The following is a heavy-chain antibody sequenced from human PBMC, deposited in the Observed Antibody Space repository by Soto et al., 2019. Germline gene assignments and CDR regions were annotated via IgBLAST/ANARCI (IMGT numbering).Heavy chain of an antibody. CDR3: ARDRSTDYGDAFDI. D-gene: IGHD4-17*01. V-gene: IGHV3-33*01. CDR2: IWYDGSNK. CDR1: GFTFSSYG. J-gene: IGHJ3*02. Sequence: QVQLVESGGGVVQPGRSLRLSCAASGFTFSSYGMYWVRQAPGKGLEWVAVIWYDGSNKYYADSVKGRFTISRDNSKNTLYLQMNSLRAEDTAVYYCARDRSTDYGDAFDIWGQGTMVTVSS.